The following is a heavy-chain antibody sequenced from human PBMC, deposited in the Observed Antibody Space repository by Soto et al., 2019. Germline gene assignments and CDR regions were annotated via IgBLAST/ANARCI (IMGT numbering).Heavy chain of an antibody. V-gene: IGHV1-18*01. CDR2: ISAYNGNT. Sequence: QVQLVQSGAAVKKSGASVKVSCKASGYTFTSYGISWVRQAPGQGLEWMGWISAYNGNTNYAQKLQGRVTMTTDTSTGTAYMELRSVRSDDTAVYYCASDRGSYALDYWGQGTLVTVSS. D-gene: IGHD1-26*01. J-gene: IGHJ4*02. CDR3: ASDRGSYALDY. CDR1: GYTFTSYG.